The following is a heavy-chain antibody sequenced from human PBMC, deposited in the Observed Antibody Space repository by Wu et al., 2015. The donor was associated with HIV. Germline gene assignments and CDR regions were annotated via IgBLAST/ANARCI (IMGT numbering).Heavy chain of an antibody. CDR2: ISAYIGYT. J-gene: IGHJ4*02. CDR3: AREPRSRVGAPIDY. V-gene: IGHV1-18*01. D-gene: IGHD1-26*01. CDR1: GYSFTTYG. Sequence: QVHLVQSGAEVKKPGASVKVSCKASGYSFTTYGISWVRQAPGQGLEWMGSISAYIGYTKYAQNFQDRVTMTTDTSTSTAYMEVRSLRSDDTAVYYCAREPRSRVGAPIDYWGQGTLVTVSS.